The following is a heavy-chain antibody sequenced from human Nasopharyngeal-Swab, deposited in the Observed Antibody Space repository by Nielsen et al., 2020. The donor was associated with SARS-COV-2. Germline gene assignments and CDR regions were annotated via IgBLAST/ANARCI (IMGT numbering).Heavy chain of an antibody. J-gene: IGHJ4*02. CDR2: IKQDGSEK. CDR3: ARAPKRGSSGYQVVY. D-gene: IGHD3-22*01. Sequence: GGSLRLSCVASGFTFSSYWMSWVRQAPGKGLEWVANIKQDGSEKYYVDSVKGRFTISRDNAKNSLYLQMNSLRAEDTAVYYCARAPKRGSSGYQVVYWGQGTLVTVSS. V-gene: IGHV3-7*03. CDR1: GFTFSSYW.